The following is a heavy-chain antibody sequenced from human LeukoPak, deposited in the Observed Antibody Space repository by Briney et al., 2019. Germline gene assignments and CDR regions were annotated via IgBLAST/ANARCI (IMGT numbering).Heavy chain of an antibody. V-gene: IGHV3-74*01. CDR2: INSDGSST. CDR3: AVRGYSGYDTSYFDY. D-gene: IGHD5-12*01. J-gene: IGHJ4*02. CDR1: GFTFSSYW. Sequence: GGSLRLSCAASGFTFSSYWMHWVRQAPGTGLVWVSRINSDGSSTSYADSVKGRFTISRDNAKNTLYLQMNSLRAEDTAVYYCAVRGYSGYDTSYFDYWGQGTLVTVSS.